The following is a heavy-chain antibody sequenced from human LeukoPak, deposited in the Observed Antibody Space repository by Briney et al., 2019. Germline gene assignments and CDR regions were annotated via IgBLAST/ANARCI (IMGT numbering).Heavy chain of an antibody. Sequence: NASEALSLTCTVSGGSISSYYWSWIRQPPGKGLEWIGYIYYSGSTNYNPSLKSRVTISVDTSKNQFSLKLSSVTAADTAVYYCARILAAAGTQGDAFDIWGQGTMVTVSS. V-gene: IGHV4-59*01. CDR2: IYYSGST. D-gene: IGHD6-13*01. CDR3: ARILAAAGTQGDAFDI. J-gene: IGHJ3*02. CDR1: GGSISSYY.